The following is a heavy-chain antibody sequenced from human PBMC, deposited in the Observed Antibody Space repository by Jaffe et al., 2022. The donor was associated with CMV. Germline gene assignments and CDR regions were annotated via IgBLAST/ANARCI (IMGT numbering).Heavy chain of an antibody. V-gene: IGHV3-15*01. Sequence: EVQLVESGGGLVKPGGSLRLSCAASGFTFSNAWMSWVRQAPGKGLEWVGRIKSKTDGGTTDYAAPVKGRFTISRDDSKNTLYLQMNSLKTEDTAVYYCTTVEDDFWTTPLGAFDIWGQGTMVTVSS. CDR1: GFTFSNAW. D-gene: IGHD3-3*01. CDR2: IKSKTDGGTT. CDR3: TTVEDDFWTTPLGAFDI. J-gene: IGHJ3*02.